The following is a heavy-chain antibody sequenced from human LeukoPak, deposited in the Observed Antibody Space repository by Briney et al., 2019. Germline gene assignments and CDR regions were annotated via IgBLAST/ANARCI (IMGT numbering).Heavy chain of an antibody. CDR2: INHSGST. D-gene: IGHD5-18*01. CDR3: ARGFFRIQLWLSAPQGFDY. Sequence: PSETLSLTCAVYGGSFSGYYWSWIRQPPGKGLEWIGEINHSGSTNYNPSLKSRVTISVDTSKNQFSLKLSSVTAADTAVYYCARGFFRIQLWLSAPQGFDYWGPGTLVTVSS. CDR1: GGSFSGYY. J-gene: IGHJ4*02. V-gene: IGHV4-34*01.